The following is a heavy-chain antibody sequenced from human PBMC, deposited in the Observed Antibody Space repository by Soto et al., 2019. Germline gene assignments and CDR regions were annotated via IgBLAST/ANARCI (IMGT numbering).Heavy chain of an antibody. V-gene: IGHV3-23*01. CDR2: ISGSGGST. CDR3: AKEQSGSGSYPSDY. D-gene: IGHD3-10*01. CDR1: GFSFSSYA. Sequence: EVQVLESGGGLVQPGGSLRLSCAASGFSFSSYAMSWVRQAPGKGLEWVSAISGSGGSTYYADSVKGRFTISRDISKNTLYMQMNNLRAEDTAVYYCAKEQSGSGSYPSDYWGRGTLVTVSS. J-gene: IGHJ4*02.